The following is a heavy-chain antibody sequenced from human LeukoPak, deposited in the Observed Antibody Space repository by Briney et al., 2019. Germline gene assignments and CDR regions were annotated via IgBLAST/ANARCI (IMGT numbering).Heavy chain of an antibody. J-gene: IGHJ6*02. Sequence: SETLSLTCTVSGDTISSGGSYWSWSRQHPGEGLEWIGYIYYSGTTQYNPSLKSRVTISIDTSKNQFSLKLTSVTAADTAVYYCARAACSSTSCYAGYYYGMDVWGQGTTVTVSS. CDR3: ARAACSSTSCYAGYYYGMDV. CDR1: GDTISSGGSY. CDR2: IYYSGTT. D-gene: IGHD2-2*01. V-gene: IGHV4-31*03.